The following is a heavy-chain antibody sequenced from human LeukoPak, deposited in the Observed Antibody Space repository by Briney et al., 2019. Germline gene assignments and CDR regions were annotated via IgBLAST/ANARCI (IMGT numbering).Heavy chain of an antibody. CDR2: TYYRSKWYN. J-gene: IGHJ5*02. CDR1: GDSVSSNSAA. V-gene: IGHV6-1*01. D-gene: IGHD6-19*01. Sequence: SQTLSLTCAISGDSVSSNSAAWNWIRQSPSRGLEWLGRTYYRSKWYNDYAVSVKSRITINPDTSKNQFSLQLNSVTPEDTAVYYCARDVARGWYNGDWFDPWGQGTLVTVSS. CDR3: ARDVARGWYNGDWFDP.